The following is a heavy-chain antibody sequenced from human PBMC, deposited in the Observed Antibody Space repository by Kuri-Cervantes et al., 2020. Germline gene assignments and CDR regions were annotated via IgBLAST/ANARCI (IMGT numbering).Heavy chain of an antibody. CDR3: ARDPGNGDYYFDY. Sequence: GSLRLSCAVYGGSFSGYYWSWIRQPPGKGLEWIGEINHSGSTNYNPSLKSRVTMSVDTSKNQFSLKLSSVTAADTAVYYCARDPGNGDYYFDYWGQGTLVTVSS. D-gene: IGHD4-17*01. CDR1: GGSFSGYY. J-gene: IGHJ4*02. CDR2: INHSGST. V-gene: IGHV4-34*01.